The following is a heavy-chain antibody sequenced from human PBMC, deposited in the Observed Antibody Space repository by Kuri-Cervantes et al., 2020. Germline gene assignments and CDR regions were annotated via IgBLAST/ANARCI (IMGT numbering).Heavy chain of an antibody. V-gene: IGHV4-61*02. Sequence: SETLSLTCTVSGGSISSGSYYWSWIRQPAGKGLEWIGRIYTSGSTNYNPSLKSRVTMSVDTSKNQFSLKLSSVTAADTAVYYCARDGRCSGGSCYSPWGQGTLVTVSS. CDR2: IYTSGST. CDR1: GGSISSGSYY. D-gene: IGHD2-15*01. J-gene: IGHJ5*02. CDR3: ARDGRCSGGSCYSP.